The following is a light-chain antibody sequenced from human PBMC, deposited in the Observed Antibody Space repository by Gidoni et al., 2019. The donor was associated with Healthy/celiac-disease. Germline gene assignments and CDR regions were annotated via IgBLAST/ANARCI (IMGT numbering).Light chain of an antibody. V-gene: IGLV2-8*01. CDR2: EFS. J-gene: IGLJ2*01. CDR3: SSYAGSNGVV. Sequence: QSALGQPPHEPGSPGQAVTISCTGTSSDGGGYNYVSWYQQHPGKAPKLMIYEFSKRPSGVPDRFSGSKSGNTASLTVSLLQAEDEADYYCSSYAGSNGVVFGGGTNLTVL. CDR1: SSDGGGYNY.